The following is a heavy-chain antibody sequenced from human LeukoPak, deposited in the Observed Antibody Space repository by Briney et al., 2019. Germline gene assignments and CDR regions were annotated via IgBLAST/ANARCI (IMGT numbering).Heavy chain of an antibody. J-gene: IGHJ3*02. D-gene: IGHD3-22*01. CDR3: ARDRSYYYDSSGYYDAFDI. Sequence: SQTLSLTCTVSGGSIGSGDYYWSWIRQPPGKGLEWIGYIYYSGSTNYNPSLKSRVTISVDTSKNQFSLKLSSVTAADTAVYYCARDRSYYYDSSGYYDAFDIWGQGTMVTVSS. CDR1: GGSIGSGDYY. V-gene: IGHV4-61*08. CDR2: IYYSGST.